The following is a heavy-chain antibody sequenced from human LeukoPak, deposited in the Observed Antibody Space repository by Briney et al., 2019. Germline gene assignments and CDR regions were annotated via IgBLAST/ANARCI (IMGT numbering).Heavy chain of an antibody. D-gene: IGHD6-19*01. CDR2: IYYSGST. J-gene: IGHJ5*02. V-gene: IGHV4-59*01. Sequence: SETLSLTCTVSGGSISSYYWSWIRQPPGKGLEWIGYIYYSGSTNYNPSLKSRVTISVDTSKNQFSLKLSPVTAADTAVYYCARSGGIAVAGTNWFDPWGQGTLVTVSS. CDR1: GGSISSYY. CDR3: ARSGGIAVAGTNWFDP.